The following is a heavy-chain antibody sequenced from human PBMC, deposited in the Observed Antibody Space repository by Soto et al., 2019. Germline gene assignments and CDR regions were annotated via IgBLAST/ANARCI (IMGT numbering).Heavy chain of an antibody. CDR1: VFTFSNAW. CDR3: TTYGYSYGLDY. J-gene: IGHJ4*02. V-gene: IGHV3-15*01. CDR2: IKSKNDGGTT. Sequence: LRLSCAASVFTFSNAWMSWVRQAPGKGLGWVGRIKSKNDGGTTDYAAPVKGRFTISRDDSKNTLYLQMNSLKTEDTAVYYCTTYGYSYGLDYWGQGTLVAVSS. D-gene: IGHD5-18*01.